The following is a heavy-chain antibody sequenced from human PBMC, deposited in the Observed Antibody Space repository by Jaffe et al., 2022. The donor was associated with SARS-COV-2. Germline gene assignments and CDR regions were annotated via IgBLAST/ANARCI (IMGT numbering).Heavy chain of an antibody. J-gene: IGHJ6*02. CDR2: IYYSGST. CDR3: ASEPVVVTSYYYYAMDV. Sequence: QLQLQESGPGLVKPSETLSLTCTVSGGSFSSSSYYWGWIRQPPGKGLEWIGNIYYSGSTYYNPSLKSRVTISVDTSMNQFSLKLSSVTAADTAVYYCASEPVVVTSYYYYAMDVWGQGTTVTVSS. CDR1: GGSFSSSSYY. D-gene: IGHD2-21*02. V-gene: IGHV4-39*01.